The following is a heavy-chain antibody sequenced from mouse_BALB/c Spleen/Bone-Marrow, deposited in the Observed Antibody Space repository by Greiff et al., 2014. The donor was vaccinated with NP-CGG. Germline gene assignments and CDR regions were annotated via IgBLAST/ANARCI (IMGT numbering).Heavy chain of an antibody. Sequence: EVMLVESGGGLVKPGGSLKLSCAASGFTFSSYAMSWVRQTPEKRLEWVATISSGGSYIYYLDSVKGRFTISRDNAKNTLYLQMSSLRSEDTAMYYCARPIYYGYDDALVYWGQGTLVTVSA. CDR3: ARPIYYGYDDALVY. CDR1: GFTFSSYA. D-gene: IGHD2-2*01. V-gene: IGHV5-9-1*01. CDR2: ISSGGSYI. J-gene: IGHJ3*01.